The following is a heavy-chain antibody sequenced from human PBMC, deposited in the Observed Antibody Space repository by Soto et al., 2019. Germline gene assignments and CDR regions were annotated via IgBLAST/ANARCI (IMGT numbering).Heavy chain of an antibody. CDR2: ISSSSSTI. CDR1: GFTFSSYS. CDR3: ARAGDCGGDCYPYWYFDL. V-gene: IGHV3-48*02. J-gene: IGHJ2*01. Sequence: GGSLRLSCAASGFTFSSYSMNWVRQAPGKGLEWVSYISSSSSTIYYADSVKGRFTISRDNAKNSLYLQMNSLRDEDTAVYYCARAGDCGGDCYPYWYFDLWGRGTLVTVSS. D-gene: IGHD2-21*02.